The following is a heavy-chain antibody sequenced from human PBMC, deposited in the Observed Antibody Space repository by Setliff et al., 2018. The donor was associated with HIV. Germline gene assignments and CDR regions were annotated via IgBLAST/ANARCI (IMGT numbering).Heavy chain of an antibody. CDR3: ARLGSGWSDSYYYAMDI. Sequence: ASVKVSYKASGYTFTTYGISWVRQAPGHGLEWMGWISPNFGHTNYAQNFLGRVTMTIDTSTSRAYMELRSLRSDDTAMYFCARLGSGWSDSYYYAMDIWGQGTTVTVSS. J-gene: IGHJ6*02. D-gene: IGHD6-19*01. CDR1: GYTFTTYG. V-gene: IGHV1-18*01. CDR2: ISPNFGHT.